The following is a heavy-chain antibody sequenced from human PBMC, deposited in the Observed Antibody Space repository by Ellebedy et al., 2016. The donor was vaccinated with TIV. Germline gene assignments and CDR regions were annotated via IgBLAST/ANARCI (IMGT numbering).Heavy chain of an antibody. V-gene: IGHV3-23*01. J-gene: IGHJ4*02. Sequence: PGGSLRLPCGAFGSPSSHYWMNRVRQAPGQGLEGVAGISSSGDSTYYAVCVKGRFTVSIDNFKDMLYLQMDSLKVEDTYVYYCAKEISARSSNGWPFDQWGQGTLVTVSS. D-gene: IGHD6-19*01. CDR2: ISSSGDST. CDR1: GSPSSHYW. CDR3: AKEISARSSNGWPFDQ.